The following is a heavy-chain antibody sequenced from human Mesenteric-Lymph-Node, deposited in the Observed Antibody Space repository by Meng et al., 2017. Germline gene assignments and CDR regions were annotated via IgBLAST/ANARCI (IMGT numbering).Heavy chain of an antibody. J-gene: IGHJ4*02. V-gene: IGHV3-21*06. CDR2: ISSTGSYI. CDR3: ARGAGDYGPFDF. D-gene: IGHD4-17*01. CDR1: GFTFSSYA. Sequence: GESLKISCAASGFTFSSYALSWVRQAPGKGLEWVASISSTGSYIYYAESAKGRFTISRDKANNLLYLQMSRLSADDTAVYQCARGAGDYGPFDFWGRGTQVTVSS.